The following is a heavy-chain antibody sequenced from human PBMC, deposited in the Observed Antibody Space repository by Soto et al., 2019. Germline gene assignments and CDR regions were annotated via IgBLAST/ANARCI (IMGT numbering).Heavy chain of an antibody. D-gene: IGHD3-22*01. CDR1: GFSLTTTEVA. J-gene: IGHJ4*02. CDR3: AHLKPGVVSPFDY. V-gene: IGHV2-5*02. CDR2: IYWDDSK. Sequence: SGPTLVNPTQSLTLTCSFSGFSLTTTEVAVGWIRQPPGKALEWLAYIYWDDSKHYSPSLNSRLTITKDTSKDQVVLTMTNMGPVDTATYYCAHLKPGVVSPFDYWGQGTLVTVSS.